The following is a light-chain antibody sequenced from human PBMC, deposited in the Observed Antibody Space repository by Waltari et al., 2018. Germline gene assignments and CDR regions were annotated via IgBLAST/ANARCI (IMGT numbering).Light chain of an antibody. J-gene: IGLJ2*01. Sequence: QSVLTQPPSASGPPGQTATISCSGSTSNICRNTLNWYQQLPGTAPKLLTQSNNQRPPGVPDRFSGSKSGTSASLIISGLQSEDEAEYFCAAWDDSLKAVLFGGGTKLTVL. V-gene: IGLV1-44*01. CDR1: TSNICRNT. CDR2: SNN. CDR3: AAWDDSLKAVL.